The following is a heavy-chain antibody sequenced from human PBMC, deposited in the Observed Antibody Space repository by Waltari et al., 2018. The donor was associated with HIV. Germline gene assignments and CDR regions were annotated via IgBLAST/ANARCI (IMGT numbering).Heavy chain of an antibody. V-gene: IGHV3-23*01. J-gene: IGHJ4*02. CDR3: AKDHAGTLPFDY. Sequence: EVQLLESGGGLVQPGGSLRLSCAASGFTFSSYAMSWVRQAPGKGLGGVSAISGSGSSTYYADSVKGRFTISRDNSKNTLYLQMNSLRAEDTAVYYCAKDHAGTLPFDYWGQGTLVTVSS. CDR2: ISGSGSST. D-gene: IGHD6-13*01. CDR1: GFTFSSYA.